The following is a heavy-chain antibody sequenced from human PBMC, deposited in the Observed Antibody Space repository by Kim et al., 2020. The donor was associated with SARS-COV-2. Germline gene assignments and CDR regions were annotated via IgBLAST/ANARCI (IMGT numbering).Heavy chain of an antibody. Sequence: SSDQKFQGRVTMTRETSTSTVYMELGSLRSEDTAVYYCASFLYSSGSFDYWGQGTLVTVSS. D-gene: IGHD6-19*01. CDR3: ASFLYSSGSFDY. V-gene: IGHV1-46*01. J-gene: IGHJ4*02.